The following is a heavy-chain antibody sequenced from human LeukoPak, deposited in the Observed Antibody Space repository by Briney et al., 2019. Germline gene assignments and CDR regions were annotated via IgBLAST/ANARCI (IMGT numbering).Heavy chain of an antibody. CDR2: IWYGGNNK. J-gene: IGHJ4*02. D-gene: IGHD6-6*01. V-gene: IGHV3-33*08. CDR3: AKGSSSSHFDY. CDR1: GFTFSNYG. Sequence: GGSLRLSCAASGFTFSNYGMHWVRQAPGKGLEWVAVIWYGGNNKYYADSVKGRFTISRDDSKNTLDLQMSSLRAEDTAVYYCAKGSSSSHFDYWGQGTLVTVSS.